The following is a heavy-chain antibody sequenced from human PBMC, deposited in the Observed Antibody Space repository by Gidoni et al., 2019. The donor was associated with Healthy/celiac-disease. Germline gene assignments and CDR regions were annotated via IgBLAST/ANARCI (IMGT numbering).Heavy chain of an antibody. D-gene: IGHD1-26*01. Sequence: EVQLLESGGGLVQPGGSLSLSCAASGFTFGSYAMSWVRQAPGKGLEWVSAISGSGGSTYYADSVKGRFTISRDNSKNTLYLQMNSLRAEDTAVYYCAKDQWELPHWGTPFDYWGQGTLVTVSS. V-gene: IGHV3-23*01. CDR3: AKDQWELPHWGTPFDY. CDR1: GFTFGSYA. CDR2: ISGSGGST. J-gene: IGHJ4*02.